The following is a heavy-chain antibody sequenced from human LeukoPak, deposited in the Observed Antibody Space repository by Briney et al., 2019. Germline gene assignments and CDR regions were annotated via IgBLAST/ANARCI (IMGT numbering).Heavy chain of an antibody. Sequence: SVKVSYKASGGTFSSYAISWVRQAPGQGVEWMGGIIPIFGTANYAQKFQGRVTITADESTSTAYMELSSLRYEDTAVYYCAREKYYYYGSGSFSYFDYWGHGTLVTVSS. J-gene: IGHJ4*03. CDR1: GGTFSSYA. D-gene: IGHD3-10*01. CDR2: IIPIFGTA. CDR3: AREKYYYYGSGSFSYFDY. V-gene: IGHV1-69*13.